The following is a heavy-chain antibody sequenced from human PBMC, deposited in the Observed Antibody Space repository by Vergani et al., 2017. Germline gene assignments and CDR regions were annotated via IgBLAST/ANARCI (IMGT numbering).Heavy chain of an antibody. Sequence: QVQLLPSGSELKTPGASVRISCESSGYTFTNYPLIWVRQAPGQGLEFMGWINTNSGNPTYAPGFTGRFVFSLDTSVSTAYLQISGLKAEDSAVYYCARGRQWRLKEYLNGMVVWVQGATVTVSS. CDR3: ARGRQWRLKEYLNGMVV. CDR2: INTNSGNP. V-gene: IGHV7-4-1*02. CDR1: GYTFTNYP. J-gene: IGHJ6*02. D-gene: IGHD6-19*01.